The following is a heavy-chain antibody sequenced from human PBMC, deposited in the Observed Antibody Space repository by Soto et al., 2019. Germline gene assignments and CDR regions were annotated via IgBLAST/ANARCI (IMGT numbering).Heavy chain of an antibody. Sequence: QLPLQESGPGLVKPSETLSLTCTVSGGSISSSSYYWGWIRQPPGKGLEWIGSIYYSGSTYYNPSLKSRVTISVDTSKNQFSLKLSSVTAADTAVYYCARLRGYCSGGSCLNDAFDIWGQGTMVTVSS. CDR1: GGSISSSSYY. CDR3: ARLRGYCSGGSCLNDAFDI. D-gene: IGHD2-15*01. CDR2: IYYSGST. J-gene: IGHJ3*02. V-gene: IGHV4-39*01.